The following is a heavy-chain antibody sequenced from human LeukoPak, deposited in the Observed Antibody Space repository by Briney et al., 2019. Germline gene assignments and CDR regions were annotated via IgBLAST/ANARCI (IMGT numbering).Heavy chain of an antibody. CDR2: IIPIFGTA. Sequence: VASVKVSCKASGGTFSSYAISWVRQAPGQGLEWMGGIIPIFGTANYAQKFQGRVTITTDESTSTAYMELSSLRSEDTAVYYCAIRARLPHRGGPPTYYMDVWGKGTTVTVSS. J-gene: IGHJ6*03. CDR1: GGTFSSYA. V-gene: IGHV1-69*05. D-gene: IGHD4-11*01. CDR3: AIRARLPHRGGPPTYYMDV.